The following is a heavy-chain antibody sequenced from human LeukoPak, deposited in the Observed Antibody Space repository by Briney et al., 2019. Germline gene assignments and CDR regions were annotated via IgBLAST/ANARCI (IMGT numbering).Heavy chain of an antibody. CDR3: AREGESYDSSGYHLYYFDY. CDR1: GGSFSGYY. V-gene: IGHV4-34*01. J-gene: IGHJ4*02. Sequence: SETLSLTCAVYGGSFSGYYWSWLRQPPGKGLEWIGEINHSGSNNYNPSLKSRVTISVDTSKNQFSLKLSSVTAADTAVYYCAREGESYDSSGYHLYYFDYWGQGTLVTVSS. D-gene: IGHD3-22*01. CDR2: INHSGSN.